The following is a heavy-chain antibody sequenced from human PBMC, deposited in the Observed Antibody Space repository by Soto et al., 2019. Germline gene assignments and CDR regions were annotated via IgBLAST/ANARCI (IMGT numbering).Heavy chain of an antibody. CDR3: TIGPRPISTGTGAY. D-gene: IGHD3-10*01. CDR2: IYNDGTYS. J-gene: IGHJ4*02. Sequence: VGSLRLSCAASGFIFKMYWMHWVRQSPGKGLVWISRIYNDGTYSDYADSVRGRFTISRDNVNDTLYLQMNNLRAEDSGLYYCTIGPRPISTGTGAYWGQGTQVTVPQ. CDR1: GFIFKMYW. V-gene: IGHV3-74*01.